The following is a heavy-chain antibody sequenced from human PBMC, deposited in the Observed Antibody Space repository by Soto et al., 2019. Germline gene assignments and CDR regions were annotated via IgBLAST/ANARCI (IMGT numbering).Heavy chain of an antibody. CDR1: SGSISTDY. CDR3: ARYAGSSWFDH. Sequence: SETLSLTCTVSSGSISTDYWSWVRQPPGKGLEWIGYIYYSGRTNYNPSLKSRVTISLDTSRNQFSLKLSSVTAADTAVYYCARYAGSSWFDHWGQGTLVTVSS. D-gene: IGHD6-13*01. CDR2: IYYSGRT. J-gene: IGHJ5*02. V-gene: IGHV4-59*01.